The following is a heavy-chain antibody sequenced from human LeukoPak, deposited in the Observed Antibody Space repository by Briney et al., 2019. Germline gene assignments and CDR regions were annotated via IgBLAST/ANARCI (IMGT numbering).Heavy chain of an antibody. Sequence: GASVKVSCKASGYTFTGYYMHWVRQAPGQGLEWMGWINPNSGGTNYAQKFQGRVTMTRDTSISTAYMELSRLRSDDTAVYYCARVRVISGSTPGFDPWGQGTLVTVSS. CDR3: ARVRVISGSTPGFDP. CDR1: GYTFTGYY. CDR2: INPNSGGT. D-gene: IGHD6-19*01. J-gene: IGHJ5*02. V-gene: IGHV1-2*02.